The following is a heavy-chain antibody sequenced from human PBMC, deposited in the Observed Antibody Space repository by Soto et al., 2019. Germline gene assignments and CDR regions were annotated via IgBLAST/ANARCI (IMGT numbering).Heavy chain of an antibody. D-gene: IGHD2-2*01. V-gene: IGHV4-31*03. J-gene: IGHJ4*02. CDR3: ARSVEYQLLVDY. Sequence: SETLSLTCTVSGGSINSGDYFWNWIRQHPGKGLEWIGYISYSGSTYYNPSLKSRVTISIDTPHNQFSLKLSSVTAADTAVYYCARSVEYQLLVDYWGQGTLVTVSS. CDR2: ISYSGST. CDR1: GGSINSGDYF.